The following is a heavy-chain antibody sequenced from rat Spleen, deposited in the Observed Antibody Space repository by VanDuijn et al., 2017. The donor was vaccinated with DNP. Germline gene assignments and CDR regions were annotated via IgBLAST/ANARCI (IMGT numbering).Heavy chain of an antibody. J-gene: IGHJ2*01. Sequence: EVQLVASGGGLVQPGRSLKLSCAASGFTFRNYGMAWVRQAPLKGLEWVASISTGGGTTYYRDSVKGRFTISRDDAKSTLYLQMDSLRSEDTATYFCARHPTSGGSNYFDYWGQGVMVTVSS. CDR2: ISTGGGTT. D-gene: IGHD1-11*01. V-gene: IGHV5S13*01. CDR3: ARHPTSGGSNYFDY. CDR1: GFTFRNYG.